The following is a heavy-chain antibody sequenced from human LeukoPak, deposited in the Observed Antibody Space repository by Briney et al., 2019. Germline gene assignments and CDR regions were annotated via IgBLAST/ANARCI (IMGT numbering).Heavy chain of an antibody. V-gene: IGHV4-39*01. J-gene: IGHJ4*02. CDR3: ARDFGDYRVDY. CDR1: GGSISSSNYY. D-gene: IGHD4-17*01. Sequence: SDTLSLTCTVSGGSISSSNYYWGWIRQPPGKGLEWIGTIHYSGNTYYNPSLKSRVAISVDTSKNQFSLRLSSVTAADTAVYYCARDFGDYRVDYWGQGTLVTVSS. CDR2: IHYSGNT.